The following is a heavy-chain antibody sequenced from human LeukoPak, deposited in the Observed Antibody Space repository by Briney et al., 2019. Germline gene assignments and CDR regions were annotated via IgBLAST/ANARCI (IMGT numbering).Heavy chain of an antibody. CDR1: GGTFSSYA. J-gene: IGHJ4*02. D-gene: IGHD3-22*01. V-gene: IGHV1-69*13. Sequence: SVKVSCKASGGTFSSYAISWVRQAPGQGLEWMGGIIPIFGTANYAQKFQGRVTITADESTSTAYMELSSLRSEDTAVFYCATPGNYDSSGYYYPFDYWGQGTLVTVSS. CDR3: ATPGNYDSSGYYYPFDY. CDR2: IIPIFGTA.